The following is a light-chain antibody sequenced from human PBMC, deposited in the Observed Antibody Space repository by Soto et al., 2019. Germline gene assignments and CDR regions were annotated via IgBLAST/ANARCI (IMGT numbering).Light chain of an antibody. CDR3: QHYNDWPPWT. CDR1: QSVSSN. V-gene: IGKV3-15*01. Sequence: EIVMTQSPATLYVSPGESATLSCRASQSVSSNLAWYQQNPGQAPRLLIYGASTRATGIPARFIGSGSGTEFTRTISSLQSEDFAVYYCQHYNDWPPWTFGQGTKVEIK. J-gene: IGKJ1*01. CDR2: GAS.